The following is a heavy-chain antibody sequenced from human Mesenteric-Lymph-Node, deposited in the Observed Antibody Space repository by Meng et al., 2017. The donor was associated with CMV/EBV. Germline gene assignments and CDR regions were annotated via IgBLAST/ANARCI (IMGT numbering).Heavy chain of an antibody. Sequence: GRSLKISCAASGLTFSNYDMSWVRQAPGKGLEWVSAVSGSGGSTYYADSVKGRFTISRDNSKNTLYLQMNSLRAEDTAVYYCARYQLPRGTYSYGMDVWGQGTTVTVSS. J-gene: IGHJ6*02. V-gene: IGHV3-23*01. CDR1: GLTFSNYD. CDR3: ARYQLPRGTYSYGMDV. CDR2: VSGSGGST. D-gene: IGHD2-2*01.